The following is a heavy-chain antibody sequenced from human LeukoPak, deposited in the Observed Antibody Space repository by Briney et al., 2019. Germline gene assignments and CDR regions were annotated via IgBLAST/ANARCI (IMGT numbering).Heavy chain of an antibody. CDR3: VRDFRSADY. CDR2: ICPDGTGI. J-gene: IGHJ4*02. Sequence: PGGSLRLSCAASGFIFSDHYMHWVRQAPGKGPMWVSRICPDGTGISYADSVKARFTTSRDNAKNTVYLQMNSLREEDTAVYYCVRDFRSADYWGQGTLVTVSS. V-gene: IGHV3-74*01. CDR1: GFIFSDHY.